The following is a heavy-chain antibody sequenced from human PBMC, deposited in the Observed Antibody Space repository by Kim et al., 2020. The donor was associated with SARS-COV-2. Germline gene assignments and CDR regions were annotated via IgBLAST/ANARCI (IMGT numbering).Heavy chain of an antibody. D-gene: IGHD3-10*01. V-gene: IGHV3-23*01. Sequence: DSVKGRFTISRDNSKNTLYLQMNSLRAEDTAVYYCAKDLATMVRGVWRDYWGQGTLVTVSS. J-gene: IGHJ4*02. CDR3: AKDLATMVRGVWRDY.